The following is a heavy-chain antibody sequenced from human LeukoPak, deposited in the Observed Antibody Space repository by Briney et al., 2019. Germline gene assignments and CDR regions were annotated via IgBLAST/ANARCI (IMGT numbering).Heavy chain of an antibody. CDR1: GFTFSDHY. Sequence: PGGSLRLSCAASGFTFSDHYMDWVRQAPGKGLEWVGRTRNKANSYTTEYAASVRGRFTISRDDSKNPLYLQMNSLKTEDTAVYYCARGSRGYSGYDYDYYYYYYMDVWGKGTTVTVSS. CDR3: ARGSRGYSGYDYDYYYYYYMDV. D-gene: IGHD5-12*01. J-gene: IGHJ6*03. CDR2: TRNKANSYTT. V-gene: IGHV3-72*01.